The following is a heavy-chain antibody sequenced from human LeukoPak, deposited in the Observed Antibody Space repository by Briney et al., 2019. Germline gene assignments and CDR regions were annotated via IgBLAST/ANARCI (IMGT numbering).Heavy chain of an antibody. CDR3: ANLDYGDYSSDY. CDR1: GFTFSSYA. D-gene: IGHD4-17*01. Sequence: GGSLRLSCAASGFTFSSYAISWVRQAPGKGLEWVSAISGSCGSTYYADSVKGRFTISRDNSKNTLYLQMNSLRAEDTAVYYCANLDYGDYSSDYWGQGTLVTVSS. V-gene: IGHV3-23*01. J-gene: IGHJ4*02. CDR2: ISGSCGST.